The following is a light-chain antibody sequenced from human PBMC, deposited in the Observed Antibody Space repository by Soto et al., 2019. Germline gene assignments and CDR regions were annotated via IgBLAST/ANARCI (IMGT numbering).Light chain of an antibody. V-gene: IGKV1-6*01. CDR1: QSIRSW. J-gene: IGKJ1*01. CDR2: AAS. Sequence: IQMTQSPSSLSASVGDRVTITCRASQSIRSWLAWYQQKPGKAPKLLIYAASSLQSALPSRFSGSGYGKDFTLTISSLQPEDFATYYCLQDYNYPRTCGQGTKGDI. CDR3: LQDYNYPRT.